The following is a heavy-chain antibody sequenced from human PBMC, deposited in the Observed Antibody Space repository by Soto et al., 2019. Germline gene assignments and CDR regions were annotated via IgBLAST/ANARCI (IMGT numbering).Heavy chain of an antibody. D-gene: IGHD3-10*01. J-gene: IGHJ4*02. V-gene: IGHV3-21*01. CDR1: GFTFSSYS. CDR3: ARVTEAEILWFGATDY. Sequence: EVQLVESGGGLVKPGGSLRLSCAASGFTFSSYSMNWVRQAPGKGLEWVSSISSSSSYIYYADSVKGRFTISRDNAQNSLYLQMNSLRAEDTAVYYCARVTEAEILWFGATDYWGQGTLVTVSS. CDR2: ISSSSSYI.